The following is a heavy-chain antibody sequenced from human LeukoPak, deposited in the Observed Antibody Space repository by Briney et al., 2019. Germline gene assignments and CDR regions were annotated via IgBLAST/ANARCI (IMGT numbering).Heavy chain of an antibody. Sequence: GSLRLSCAASGFTFSSYAMSWVRQAPGKGLEWVSAISGSGGSTYYADSVKGRFTISRDNSKNTLYLQMNSLRAEDTAVYYCARTDYYDSSGYYHIDAFDIWGQGTMVTVSS. CDR1: GFTFSSYA. CDR2: ISGSGGST. V-gene: IGHV3-23*01. CDR3: ARTDYYDSSGYYHIDAFDI. J-gene: IGHJ3*02. D-gene: IGHD3-22*01.